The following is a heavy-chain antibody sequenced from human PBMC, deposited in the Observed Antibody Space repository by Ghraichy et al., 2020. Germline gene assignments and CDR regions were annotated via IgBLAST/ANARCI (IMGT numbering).Heavy chain of an antibody. J-gene: IGHJ4*02. CDR2: IYYGGNT. CDR1: GGSINSYY. V-gene: IGHV4-59*08. CDR3: ARLVASTRTGTYYFDY. Sequence: SETLSLTCTVSGGSINSYYWSWIRQPPGKGLECIGYIYYGGNTNYNPSLKSRVTISVDTSKNQFSLELSPVTAADTAVYYCARLVASTRTGTYYFDYWGQGTLATVSS. D-gene: IGHD1-1*01.